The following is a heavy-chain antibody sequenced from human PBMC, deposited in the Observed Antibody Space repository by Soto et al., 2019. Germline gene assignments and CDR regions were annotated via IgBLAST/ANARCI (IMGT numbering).Heavy chain of an antibody. D-gene: IGHD6-13*01. CDR3: ARGHIAAAGSEGDHYYYYGMDV. Sequence: QVQLVQSGAEVKKPGSSVKVSCKASGGTFSSYAISWVRQAPGQGLEWMGGILPICGTANYAQKFRGRVTITADESTSTAYMELSSLRSEDTAVYYCARGHIAAAGSEGDHYYYYGMDVWGQGTTVTVSS. CDR1: GGTFSSYA. J-gene: IGHJ6*02. V-gene: IGHV1-69*12. CDR2: ILPICGTA.